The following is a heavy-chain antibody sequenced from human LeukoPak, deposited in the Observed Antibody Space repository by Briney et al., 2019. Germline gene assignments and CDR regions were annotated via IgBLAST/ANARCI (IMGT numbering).Heavy chain of an antibody. V-gene: IGHV4-59*01. CDR1: GGSISSYY. CDR3: ARAGEDFDWLWFDY. J-gene: IGHJ4*02. CDR2: IYYSGST. D-gene: IGHD3-9*01. Sequence: SETLSLTCTVSGGSISSYYWSWIRQPPGKGLEWIGYIYYSGSTSYNPSLKSPVTISLDTSKNQFSLKLSSVTAADTAVYYCARAGEDFDWLWFDYWGQGTLVTVSS.